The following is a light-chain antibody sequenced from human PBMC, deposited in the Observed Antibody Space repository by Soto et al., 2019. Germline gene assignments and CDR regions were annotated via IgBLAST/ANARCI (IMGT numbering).Light chain of an antibody. Sequence: EIVMTQSPATLSVSPGERATLSCRASRSVSSNLAWYQQKPGQAPRLLIYGPSTRATGIPARFSGSGSGTEFTLTISSLQSEDFAIYYCQQYKNWPAITFGQRTRLEIK. CDR2: GPS. V-gene: IGKV3D-15*01. CDR3: QQYKNWPAIT. J-gene: IGKJ5*01. CDR1: RSVSSN.